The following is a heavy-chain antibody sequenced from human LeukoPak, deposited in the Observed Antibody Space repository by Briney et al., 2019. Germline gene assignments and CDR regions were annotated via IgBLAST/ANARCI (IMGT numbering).Heavy chain of an antibody. D-gene: IGHD2/OR15-2a*01. CDR2: ISGRGKTT. CDR1: GFTFDHYG. CDR3: STWAFYHGLDV. V-gene: IGHV3-43*02. Sequence: GGSLRLACVVSGFTFDHYGLSWVRQAPGKGLEWVSSISGRGKTTDYADSVKGRFTVFRDNAKNSLFLQMDSLTSDDTAFYYCSTWAFYHGLDVWGQGATVIVSS. J-gene: IGHJ6*02.